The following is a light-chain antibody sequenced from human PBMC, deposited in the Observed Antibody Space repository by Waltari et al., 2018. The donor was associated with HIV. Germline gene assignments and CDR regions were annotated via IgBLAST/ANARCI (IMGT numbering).Light chain of an antibody. CDR2: GAS. CDR1: QSPSNHY. CDR3: QLVFP. J-gene: IGKJ3*01. V-gene: IGKV3-20*01. Sequence: IVLTQSPGSVSSSPGERVTLTCRTSQSPSNHYLAWYQQKPGQPPRLLIYGASNRATGIPDRFSGSGSGTDFTLTISRLEPEDFAVYYCQLVFPFGPGTKVDIK.